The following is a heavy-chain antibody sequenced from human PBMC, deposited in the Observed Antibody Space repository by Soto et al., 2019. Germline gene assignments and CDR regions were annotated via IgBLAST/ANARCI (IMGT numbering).Heavy chain of an antibody. J-gene: IGHJ4*02. CDR3: AREPEGVVVTATFDF. Sequence: ASVKVSCKASGYTFTSYARHWVRQAPGQRLEWRGWINAGNGNTKYSQKFQKRVTITRDTAKSTPYMQMNSLRAEDTAVYYCAREPEGVVVTATFDFWGQRTLVTVSS. CDR1: GYTFTSYA. D-gene: IGHD2-21*02. CDR2: INAGNGNT. V-gene: IGHV1-3*01.